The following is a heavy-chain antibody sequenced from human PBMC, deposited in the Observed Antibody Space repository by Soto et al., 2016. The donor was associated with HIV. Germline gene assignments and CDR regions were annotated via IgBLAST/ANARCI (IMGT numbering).Heavy chain of an antibody. V-gene: IGHV3-64D*06. Sequence: EVQLVESGGGLVQPGGSLRLSCTVSGFIFSNYAMYWVRQAPGKGLQYVSAISNKGSSTYYADSIKGRFTISRDNSKDTLYFQMSSLRTEDTAIYYCVKETYGRPPPYWGQGALVTVSS. CDR1: GFIFSNYA. CDR2: ISNKGSST. CDR3: VKETYGRPPPY. D-gene: IGHD4-17*01. J-gene: IGHJ4*02.